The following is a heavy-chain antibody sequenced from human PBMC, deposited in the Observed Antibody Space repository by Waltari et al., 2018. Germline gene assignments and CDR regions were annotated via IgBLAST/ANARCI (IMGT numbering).Heavy chain of an antibody. D-gene: IGHD5-12*01. V-gene: IGHV3-23*04. CDR3: AKVAEMATITPIGDFDY. CDR1: GFTFSSYA. J-gene: IGHJ4*02. CDR2: ISGSGGST. Sequence: EVQLVESGGGLVQPGGSLRLSCAASGFTFSSYAMSWVRQAPGKGLEWVSAISGSGGSTYYADSVKGRFTISRDNSKNTLYLQMNSLRAEDTAVYYCAKVAEMATITPIGDFDYWGQGTLVTVSS.